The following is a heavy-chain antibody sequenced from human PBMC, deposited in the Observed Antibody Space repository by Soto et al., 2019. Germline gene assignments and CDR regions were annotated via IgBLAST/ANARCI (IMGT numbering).Heavy chain of an antibody. Sequence: SETLSLTCTVSGGSISSYYWSWILQPPGKGLEWIGYIYYSGSTNYNPSLKSRVTISVDTSKNQFSLKLSSVTAADTAVYSCARSYDILTGPDYWGQGTLVTVSS. CDR3: ARSYDILTGPDY. V-gene: IGHV4-59*01. CDR1: GGSISSYY. J-gene: IGHJ4*02. CDR2: IYYSGST. D-gene: IGHD3-9*01.